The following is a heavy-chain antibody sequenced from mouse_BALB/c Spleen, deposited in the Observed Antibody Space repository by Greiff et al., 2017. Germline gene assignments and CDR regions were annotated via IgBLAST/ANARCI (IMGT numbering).Heavy chain of an antibody. Sequence: EVKLVESGGGLVKPGGSLKLSCAASGFTFSSYAMSWVRQTPEKRLEWVATISSGGSYTYYPDSVKGRFTISRDNAKNTLYLQMSSLRSEDTAMYYWARRGDVLYAMDYWGQGTSVTVSS. CDR1: GFTFSSYA. CDR3: ARRGDVLYAMDY. V-gene: IGHV5-9-3*01. CDR2: ISSGGSYT. J-gene: IGHJ4*01.